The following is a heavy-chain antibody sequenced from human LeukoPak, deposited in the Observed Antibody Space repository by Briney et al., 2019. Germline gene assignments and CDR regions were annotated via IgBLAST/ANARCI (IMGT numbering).Heavy chain of an antibody. V-gene: IGHV4-39*01. J-gene: IGHJ6*02. CDR1: GGSISSSSYY. CDR3: ARQGYYDSSGYIYGMDV. CDR2: IYYSGST. Sequence: SETLSLTCTVSGGSISSSSYYWGWIRQPPGTGLEWIVSIYYSGSTYYNPSLKSRVTISVGTSKNQFSLKLSSVTAADTAVYYCARQGYYDSSGYIYGMDVWGQGTTVTVSS. D-gene: IGHD3-22*01.